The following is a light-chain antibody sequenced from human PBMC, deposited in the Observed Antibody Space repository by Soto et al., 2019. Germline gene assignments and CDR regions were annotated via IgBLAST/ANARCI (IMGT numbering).Light chain of an antibody. J-gene: IGKJ5*01. CDR3: QQYHWAPDT. V-gene: IGKV3-20*01. Sequence: EIVLTQSPGTLSLSPGEIATLSCRASQIVGGDTLAWFQQRPGQAPRLVIYGASNRAAGIPDRFSGSGSGTDLTINVSRLEPEDGEMYDCQQYHWAPDTFGQGTRLEI. CDR2: GAS. CDR1: QIVGGDT.